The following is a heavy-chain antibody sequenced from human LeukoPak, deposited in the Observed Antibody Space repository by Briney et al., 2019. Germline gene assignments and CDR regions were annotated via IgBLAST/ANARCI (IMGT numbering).Heavy chain of an antibody. CDR3: AKGTATVTSRFFDY. CDR1: GLTVSSNY. CDR2: ISDNSGST. D-gene: IGHD2-21*02. V-gene: IGHV3-23*01. Sequence: GGSLRLSCAASGLTVSSNYMSWVRQAPGKGLEWVSTISDNSGSTYYPDSVKGRFTISRDDSKNTLYLQMKSLRAEDTAVYYCAKGTATVTSRFFDYWGQGTLVTVSS. J-gene: IGHJ4*02.